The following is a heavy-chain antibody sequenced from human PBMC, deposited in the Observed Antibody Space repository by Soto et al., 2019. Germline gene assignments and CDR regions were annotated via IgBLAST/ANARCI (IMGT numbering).Heavy chain of an antibody. J-gene: IGHJ6*02. CDR2: ISGSGGST. CDR3: AKDPGSAIAWDDYYYGMDV. V-gene: IGHV3-23*01. CDR1: GFTFSSYA. Sequence: EVQLLESGGGLVQPGGSLRLSCAASGFTFSSYAMSWVRQAPGKGLEWVSAISGSGGSTYYADSVKGRFTISRDNSKNTLYLKMNSLRAEDTAVYYCAKDPGSAIAWDDYYYGMDVWGQGTTVTVSS. D-gene: IGHD1-26*01.